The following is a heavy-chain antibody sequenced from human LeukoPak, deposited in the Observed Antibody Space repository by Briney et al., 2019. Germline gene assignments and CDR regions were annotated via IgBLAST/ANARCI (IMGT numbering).Heavy chain of an antibody. CDR2: IYYSGSS. D-gene: IGHD3-22*01. CDR1: GGSISSYY. V-gene: IGHV4-59*01. J-gene: IGHJ4*02. Sequence: SETLSLTCIVSGGSISSYYWSWIRQPPGKGLEWIGYIYYSGSSNYNPSLKSRVTISVDTSKNHFSLRLSSVTAADTAVYHCARVTGYMIEDYFDYWGQGTLVTVSS. CDR3: ARVTGYMIEDYFDY.